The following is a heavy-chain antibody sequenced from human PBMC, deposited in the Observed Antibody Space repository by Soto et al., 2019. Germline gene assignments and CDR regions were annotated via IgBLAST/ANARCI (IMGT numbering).Heavy chain of an antibody. J-gene: IGHJ4*02. CDR2: ISGSGGST. V-gene: IGHV3-23*01. Sequence: PGGSLRLSCAASGFTFSSYAMSWVRQAPGKGLEWVSAISGSGGSTYYADSVKGRFTISRDNSKNTLYLQVNSLRAEDTAVYYCAKDLDEQLGNEYDYWGQGTLVTVSS. CDR1: GFTFSSYA. D-gene: IGHD6-13*01. CDR3: AKDLDEQLGNEYDY.